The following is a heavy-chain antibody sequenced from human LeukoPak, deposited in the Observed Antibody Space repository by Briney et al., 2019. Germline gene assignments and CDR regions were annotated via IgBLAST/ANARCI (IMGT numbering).Heavy chain of an antibody. CDR1: GFTFSSYW. CDR2: IKQDGSEK. CDR3: ARDPPGTMVRGVHYYCYGMDV. J-gene: IGHJ6*02. D-gene: IGHD3-10*01. V-gene: IGHV3-7*05. Sequence: GGSLRLSCAASGFTFSSYWMSWVRQAPGKGLEWVANIKQDGSEKYYVDSVKGRFTIPRDNAKNSLYLQMNSLRAEDTAVYYCARDPPGTMVRGVHYYCYGMDVWGQGTTVTVSS.